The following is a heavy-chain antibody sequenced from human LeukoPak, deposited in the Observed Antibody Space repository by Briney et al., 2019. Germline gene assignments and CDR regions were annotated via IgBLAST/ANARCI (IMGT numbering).Heavy chain of an antibody. CDR3: AREWGLESSGYYYAY. Sequence: SVKVSCKASGGTFSRFTISWVRQAPGQGFEWMGGITPIFGTANFAQKFQDRVSITADESTSTAFMELSSLRSEDTAVYYCAREWGLESSGYYYAYWGQGTLVTVSS. D-gene: IGHD3-22*01. V-gene: IGHV1-69*13. CDR2: ITPIFGTA. CDR1: GGTFSRFT. J-gene: IGHJ4*02.